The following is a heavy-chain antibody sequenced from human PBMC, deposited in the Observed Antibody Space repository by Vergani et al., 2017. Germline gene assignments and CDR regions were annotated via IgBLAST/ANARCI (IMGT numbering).Heavy chain of an antibody. D-gene: IGHD3-10*01. CDR1: GYSFTSYW. CDR3: ARRVTMVRGVISKYDAFDI. CDR2: IYPGDSDT. Sequence: EVQLVQSGAEVKKPGEALKISCKGFGYSFTSYWIGWVRQMPGKGLEWMGNIYPGDSDTRYSPSFQGQVTISADKSISTAYLQWSSLKASDTAMYYCARRVTMVRGVISKYDAFDIWGQGTMVTVSS. V-gene: IGHV5-51*03. J-gene: IGHJ3*02.